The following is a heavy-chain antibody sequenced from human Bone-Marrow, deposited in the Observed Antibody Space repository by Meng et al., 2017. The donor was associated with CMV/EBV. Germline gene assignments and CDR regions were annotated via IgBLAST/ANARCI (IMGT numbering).Heavy chain of an antibody. Sequence: GESLKISCAASGFTVSSNYMSWVRQAPGKGLEWVSIIYNGDSTYYADSVKGRFTISRDNAKNTLYLQMNSLRAEDTALYYCAKDRREGYNYGNPDYWGQGTLVTVSS. D-gene: IGHD5-24*01. V-gene: IGHV3-53*05. CDR3: AKDRREGYNYGNPDY. CDR2: IYNGDST. J-gene: IGHJ4*02. CDR1: GFTVSSNY.